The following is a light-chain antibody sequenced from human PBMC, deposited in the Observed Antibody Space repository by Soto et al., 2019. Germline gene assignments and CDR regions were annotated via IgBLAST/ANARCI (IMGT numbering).Light chain of an antibody. CDR3: QQYGSSGT. J-gene: IGKJ1*01. Sequence: EIVMTQSPATLSLSPGEMATLCCRASQSVSSYLAWYQQKPGQAPRLLIYGASNRATGIPDRFSGSGSGTDFTLTISRLEPEDFAVYYCQQYGSSGTLCQGTKVDI. CDR1: QSVSSY. V-gene: IGKV3-20*01. CDR2: GAS.